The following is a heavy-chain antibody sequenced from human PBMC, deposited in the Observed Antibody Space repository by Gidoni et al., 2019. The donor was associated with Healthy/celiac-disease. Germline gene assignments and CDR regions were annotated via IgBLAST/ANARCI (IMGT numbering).Heavy chain of an antibody. V-gene: IGHV3-64*01. CDR3: ARTSGATNYYYYGMDV. CDR2: ISSNGGST. J-gene: IGHJ6*02. D-gene: IGHD1-26*01. Sequence: EVQLVESGGGLVQPGGSLRLSCAASGFTFSSYAMHWVRQAPGKGLEYVSAISSNGGSTYYANSVKGRFTISRDNSKNTLYLQMGSLRAEDRAVYYCARTSGATNYYYYGMDVWGQGTTVTVSS. CDR1: GFTFSSYA.